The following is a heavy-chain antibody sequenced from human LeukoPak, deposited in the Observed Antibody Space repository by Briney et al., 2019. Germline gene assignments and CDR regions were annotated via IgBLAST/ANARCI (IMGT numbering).Heavy chain of an antibody. Sequence: PGRSLRLSCAASGFTFDDYAMHWVRQAPGKGLEWVSGISWNSGSIGYADSVKGRFTISRDNAKNSLYLQMNSLRAEDTALYYCAKGATQGYGSGSYFPPTYYFDYWAREPWSPSPQ. J-gene: IGHJ4*02. V-gene: IGHV3-9*01. CDR2: ISWNSGSI. CDR1: GFTFDDYA. CDR3: AKGATQGYGSGSYFPPTYYFDY. D-gene: IGHD3-10*01.